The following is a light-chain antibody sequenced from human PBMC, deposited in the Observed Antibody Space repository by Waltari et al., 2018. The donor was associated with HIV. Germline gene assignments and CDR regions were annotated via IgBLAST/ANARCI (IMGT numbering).Light chain of an antibody. CDR2: VVN. Sequence: QSALTQPRSVSGSPGQTVTIPCRGTSRDLGGHYYVPRLQQPPAEPPRYTTYVVNKRPSGVPDRFSGSKSGNTASLTISGLQAEDEADYYCCSCAGSNTFYVFGTGTEVTVL. V-gene: IGLV2-11*01. CDR3: CSCAGSNTFYV. CDR1: SRDLGGHYY. J-gene: IGLJ1*01.